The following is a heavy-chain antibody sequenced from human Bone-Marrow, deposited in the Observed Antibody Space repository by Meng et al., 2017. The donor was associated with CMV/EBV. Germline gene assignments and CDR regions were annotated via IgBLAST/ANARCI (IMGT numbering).Heavy chain of an antibody. V-gene: IGHV3-30*02. J-gene: IGHJ4*02. CDR3: AKFPAGQQLVRDY. CDR1: GVTFSSYG. CDR2: IRYDGSNK. D-gene: IGHD6-13*01. Sequence: ASGVTFSSYGMHWVRQAPGKGLEWVAFIRYDGSNKYYADSVKGRFTISRDNSKNTLYLQMNSLRAEDTAVYYCAKFPAGQQLVRDYWGQGTLVTVSS.